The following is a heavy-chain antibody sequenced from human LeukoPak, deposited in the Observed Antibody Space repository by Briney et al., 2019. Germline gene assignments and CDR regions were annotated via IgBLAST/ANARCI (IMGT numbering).Heavy chain of an antibody. D-gene: IGHD3-10*01. CDR1: GFSFSDYY. Sequence: PGGSLRLSCAATGFSFSDYYMSWIRQAPGKGLEGVAYISSTGNSIFYADSVKGRFTISRDHAKNSLSLQLNSLRAEDTAVYYCAKGGIRYGYWFDQWGQGTLVTVSS. V-gene: IGHV3-11*01. CDR3: AKGGIRYGYWFDQ. J-gene: IGHJ5*02. CDR2: ISSTGNSI.